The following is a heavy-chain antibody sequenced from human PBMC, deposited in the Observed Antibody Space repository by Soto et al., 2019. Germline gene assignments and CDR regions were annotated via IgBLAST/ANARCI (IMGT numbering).Heavy chain of an antibody. V-gene: IGHV3-7*05. D-gene: IGHD3-22*01. CDR1: GFTFSSYW. Sequence: GGSLRLSCAASGFTFSSYWMSWVRQAPGKGLEWVANIKQDGSEKYYVDSVKGRFTISRDNAKNSLYLQMNSLRAEDTAVYYCARDESYYYDSSGYPRGNWFDPWGQGTLVTVSS. CDR3: ARDESYYYDSSGYPRGNWFDP. CDR2: IKQDGSEK. J-gene: IGHJ5*02.